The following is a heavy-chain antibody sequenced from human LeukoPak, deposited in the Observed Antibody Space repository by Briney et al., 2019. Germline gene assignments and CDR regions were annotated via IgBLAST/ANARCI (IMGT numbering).Heavy chain of an antibody. V-gene: IGHV3-7*01. CDR3: ARDRANYDFWSGYYTPYNWFDP. D-gene: IGHD3-3*01. CDR2: IKQDGSEK. CDR1: GFTFSSYW. J-gene: IGHJ5*02. Sequence: PGGSLRLSCAASGFTFSSYWMSWVRQAPGKGLEWVANIKQDGSEKYYVDSVKGRFTISRDNAKNSLYLQMNSLRAEDTAVYYCARDRANYDFWSGYYTPYNWFDPWGQGTLVTVSS.